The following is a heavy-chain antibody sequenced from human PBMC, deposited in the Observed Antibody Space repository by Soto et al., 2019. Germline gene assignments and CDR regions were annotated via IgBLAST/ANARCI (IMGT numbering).Heavy chain of an antibody. Sequence: PLGLMRLSCAASGFTFSSYAISCVRQATGKGLEWVSAISGSGGSTYYADSVKGRFTISRDNSKNTLYLQMNSLRAEDTAVYYCAPRGWHGAFDIWGQGTMVTVSS. V-gene: IGHV3-23*01. CDR2: ISGSGGST. J-gene: IGHJ3*02. CDR1: GFTFSSYA. CDR3: APRGWHGAFDI. D-gene: IGHD6-19*01.